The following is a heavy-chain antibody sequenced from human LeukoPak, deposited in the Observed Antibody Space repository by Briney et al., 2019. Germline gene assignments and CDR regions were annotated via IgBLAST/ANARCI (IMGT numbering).Heavy chain of an antibody. Sequence: GGSLTLSCAASVFTVSGNYMTWVRQAPGKGLEWGSVTYGDGSTSYADSVKDRFTISTDISKNTLYLQMNSLKIDDTAVYYCTTESSGWNAEGMDVWGKGNTVTVSS. CDR1: VFTVSGNY. J-gene: IGHJ6*04. CDR3: TTESSGWNAEGMDV. D-gene: IGHD6-19*01. V-gene: IGHV3-66*01. CDR2: TYGDGST.